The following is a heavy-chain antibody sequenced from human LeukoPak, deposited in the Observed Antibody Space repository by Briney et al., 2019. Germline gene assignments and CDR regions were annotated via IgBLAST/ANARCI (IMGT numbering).Heavy chain of an antibody. CDR2: ISGSGGST. J-gene: IGHJ3*02. CDR1: GFTFSSYA. Sequence: GGSLRLSCAASGFTFSSYAMNWVRQSPGKGLEWVSSISGSGGSTYYADSVKGRFTISRDNSKNTLYLQMNSLRTEDTAVYYRAKGVSSSWSNDAFDIWGQGTMVTVSS. V-gene: IGHV3-23*01. D-gene: IGHD6-13*01. CDR3: AKGVSSSWSNDAFDI.